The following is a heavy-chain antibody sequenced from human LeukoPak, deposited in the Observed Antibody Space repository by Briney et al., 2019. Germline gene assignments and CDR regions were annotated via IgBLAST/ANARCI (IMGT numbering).Heavy chain of an antibody. Sequence: ASVKVSCKASGYTFTGYYMHWVRQAPGQGLEWMGWINPNSGGTNYAQKFQDRVSMTRDTSISTAYMQLSRLRSDDTAVYYCASASNSKVGAIDYWGQGTLVTVSS. V-gene: IGHV1-2*02. J-gene: IGHJ4*02. CDR1: GYTFTGYY. CDR3: ASASNSKVGAIDY. D-gene: IGHD1-26*01. CDR2: INPNSGGT.